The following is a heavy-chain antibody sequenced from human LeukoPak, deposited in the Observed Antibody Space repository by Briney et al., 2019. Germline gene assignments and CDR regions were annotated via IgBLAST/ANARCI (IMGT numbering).Heavy chain of an antibody. V-gene: IGHV3-30-3*01. D-gene: IGHD4-11*01. CDR3: ARDASTTVTTDY. CDR2: ISYDGSNK. CDR1: GFTFSSYA. Sequence: GGSLRLSCAASGFTFSSYAMHWVRQAPGKGLEWVAVISYDGSNKYYADSVKGRFTISRDNSKNTLYLQMNSLRAEDTAVYYCARDASTTVTTDYWGQGTLVTVSS. J-gene: IGHJ4*02.